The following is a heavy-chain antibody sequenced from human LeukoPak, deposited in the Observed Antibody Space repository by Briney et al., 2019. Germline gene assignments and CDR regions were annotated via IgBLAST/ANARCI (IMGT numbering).Heavy chain of an antibody. V-gene: IGHV1-3*01. D-gene: IGHD4-17*01. CDR2: INAGNGKT. CDR3: ARDTDYGASNGMDV. CDR1: GYTFTSYA. Sequence: ASVNVSCKASGYTFTSYAMHWVRPAPGQRLEWMGWINAGNGKTKYSQKFQGRVTITRDTSASTAYMELSSLRSEDTAVYYCARDTDYGASNGMDVWGQGTKVTVSS. J-gene: IGHJ6*02.